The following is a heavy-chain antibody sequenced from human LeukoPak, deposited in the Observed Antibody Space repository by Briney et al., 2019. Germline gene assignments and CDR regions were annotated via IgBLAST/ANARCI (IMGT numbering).Heavy chain of an antibody. D-gene: IGHD2-2*01. CDR2: ISGSGGST. CDR1: GFTFSSYA. CDR3: AKDLWEVVPAAIGDY. J-gene: IGHJ4*02. V-gene: IGHV3-23*01. Sequence: PRGSLRLSCAASGFTFSSYAMSWVRQAPGKGLEWVSAISGSGGSTYYADSVKGRFTISRDNSKNTPYLQMNSLRAEDTAVYYCAKDLWEVVPAAIGDYWGQGTLVTVSS.